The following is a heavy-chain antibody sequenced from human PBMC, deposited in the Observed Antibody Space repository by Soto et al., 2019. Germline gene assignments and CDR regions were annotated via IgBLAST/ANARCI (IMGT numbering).Heavy chain of an antibody. CDR3: VRTTLF. CDR1: GFTFNNNY. V-gene: IGHV3-53*01. J-gene: IGHJ4*01. D-gene: IGHD1-1*01. CDR2: IYSGGAT. Sequence: GGSLRLSCAASGFTFNNNYMGWVRQAPGKGLEWVSVIYSGGATYYADSVKGRFTISRDNSRDNSKNTLYLQMNSLRAEDTAVYCSVRTTLFWCPRPLVTVSS.